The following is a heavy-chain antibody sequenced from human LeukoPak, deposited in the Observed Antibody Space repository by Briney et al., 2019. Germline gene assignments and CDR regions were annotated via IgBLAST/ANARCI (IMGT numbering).Heavy chain of an antibody. D-gene: IGHD4-11*01. CDR1: GGSISSYY. CDR2: IYYSGST. Sequence: PSETLSLTCTVSGGSISSYYWSWIRQPPGKGLEWIGYIYYSGSTNYNPSLKSRVTISVDTSKNRFSLKLSSVTAADTAVYYCARATVTTGYYYYYYGMDVWGQGTTVTVSS. CDR3: ARATVTTGYYYYYYGMDV. V-gene: IGHV4-59*01. J-gene: IGHJ6*02.